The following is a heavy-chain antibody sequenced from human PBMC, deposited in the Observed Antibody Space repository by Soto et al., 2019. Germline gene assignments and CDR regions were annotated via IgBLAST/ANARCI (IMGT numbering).Heavy chain of an antibody. CDR3: ARGAVWCEEFAF. CDR2: INHSGST. V-gene: IGHV4-34*01. CDR1: GGSLRGYY. Sequence: SETLSHTCAVYGGSLRGYYWSWFRQSPGKGLEWIGQINHSGSTNYHPSLKSRVTIFLHTSGNQFSLKLSSVTAADTSVYYCARGAVWCEEFAFWGQGTLVTVSS. D-gene: IGHD3-10*01. J-gene: IGHJ4*02.